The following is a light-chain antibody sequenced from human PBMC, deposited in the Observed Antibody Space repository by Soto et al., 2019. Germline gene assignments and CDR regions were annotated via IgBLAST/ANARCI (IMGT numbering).Light chain of an antibody. Sequence: EIVMTQSPATLSVSPGERATLSCRASQSVSSNLAWYQQKPGQAPRLLIYGASTRATGIPARFSGSGSETEFTLTISSLQSEDFATYYCQQYNSYSWTFGQGTKVDIK. CDR2: GAS. CDR3: QQYNSYSWT. CDR1: QSVSSN. V-gene: IGKV3-15*01. J-gene: IGKJ1*01.